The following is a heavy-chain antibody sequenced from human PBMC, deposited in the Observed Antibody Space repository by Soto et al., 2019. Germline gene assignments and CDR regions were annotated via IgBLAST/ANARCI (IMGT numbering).Heavy chain of an antibody. D-gene: IGHD6-13*01. J-gene: IGHJ6*02. Sequence: QVQLVQSGAEVKKPGASVKVSCKASGYTFTSYDINWVRQATGQGLEWMGWMNPNSGNTGYAQKFQGRVTMTRNTSISTAYMELSSLRSEDTAVYYCARPGYSSSWYYYYYYGMDVWGQGTMVTVSS. V-gene: IGHV1-8*01. CDR1: GYTFTSYD. CDR3: ARPGYSSSWYYYYYYGMDV. CDR2: MNPNSGNT.